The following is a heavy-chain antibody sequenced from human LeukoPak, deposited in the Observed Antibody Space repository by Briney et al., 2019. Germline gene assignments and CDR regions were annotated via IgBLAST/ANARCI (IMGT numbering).Heavy chain of an antibody. J-gene: IGHJ4*02. Sequence: GSSVKVSCKVSGYTLTELSMHWVRQAPGKGLEWMGGFDPEDGETIYAQKFQGRVTMTTDTSTSTAYMGLRSLRSDDTAVYYCAREMTTVTGIDYWGQGTLVTVSS. CDR3: AREMTTVTGIDY. D-gene: IGHD4-17*01. CDR1: GYTLTELS. V-gene: IGHV1-24*01. CDR2: FDPEDGET.